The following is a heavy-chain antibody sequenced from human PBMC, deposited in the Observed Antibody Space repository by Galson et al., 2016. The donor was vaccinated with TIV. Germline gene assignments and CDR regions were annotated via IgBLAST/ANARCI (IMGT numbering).Heavy chain of an antibody. CDR3: ARDRPSGLFDH. D-gene: IGHD1-26*01. CDR1: GDSVISGDYH. CDR2: MYYTGRT. V-gene: IGHV4-39*07. J-gene: IGHJ4*02. Sequence: LSLTCTVSGDSVISGDYHWGWIRQHPGKGLEWIGSMYYTGRTYYNPSLRGRVAISIDTSKNQFSLKLRSMTAADTAVYYCARDRPSGLFDHWGQGTQVTVSS.